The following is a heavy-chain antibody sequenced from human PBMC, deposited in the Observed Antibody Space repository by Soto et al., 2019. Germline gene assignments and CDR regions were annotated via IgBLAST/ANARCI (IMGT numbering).Heavy chain of an antibody. Sequence: SETLSLTCAVSCYSIISGYYWGWLRQPPGKGLEWIGSIDHGGSTYYNPSLNSRVTLSIDMTNNHVSLILNSVTAADTAVYYCARVGPWVPYYYDSSPYTFENWFDPWGQGTLVTVSS. CDR2: IDHGGST. CDR1: CYSIISGYY. CDR3: ARVGPWVPYYYDSSPYTFENWFDP. V-gene: IGHV4-38-2*01. J-gene: IGHJ5*02. D-gene: IGHD3-22*01.